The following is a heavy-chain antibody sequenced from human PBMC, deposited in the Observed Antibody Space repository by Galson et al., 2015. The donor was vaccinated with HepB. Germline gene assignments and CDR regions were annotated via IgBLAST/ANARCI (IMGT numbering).Heavy chain of an antibody. CDR3: ARDWGYGGNSDVGDWFDP. CDR2: ISSSGSTI. J-gene: IGHJ5*02. CDR1: GFTFSDYY. V-gene: IGHV3-11*01. Sequence: SLRLSCAASGFTFSDYYMSWIRQAPGKGLEWVSYISSSGSTIYYADSVKGRFTISRDNAKNSLYLQMNSLRAEDTAVYYCARDWGYGGNSDVGDWFDPWGQGTLVTVSS. D-gene: IGHD4-23*01.